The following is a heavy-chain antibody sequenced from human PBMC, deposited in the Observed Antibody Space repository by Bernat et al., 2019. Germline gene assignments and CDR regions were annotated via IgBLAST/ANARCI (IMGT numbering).Heavy chain of an antibody. D-gene: IGHD4-17*01. CDR3: AKNTYGRGAFDI. CDR2: INNNGDST. J-gene: IGHJ3*02. Sequence: EVQLLESGGGLVQPGGSLGLSCASSEFTFSSYAMTWVRQAPGKGLEWVSSINNNGDSTHYADSVKGRFTISRDNSKNTLYLQMNSLRAEDTAIYYCAKNTYGRGAFDIWGQGTMVTVSS. CDR1: EFTFSSYA. V-gene: IGHV3-23*01.